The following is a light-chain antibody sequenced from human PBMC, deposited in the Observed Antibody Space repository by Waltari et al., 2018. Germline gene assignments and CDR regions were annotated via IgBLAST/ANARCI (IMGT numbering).Light chain of an antibody. CDR2: AAS. Sequence: EIVLTQSPGTLSLSPGERPTLSCRASQSVSSAYVAWYQQKPGQAPRLLIFAASSTAPGIPDRFSGSGSGAAFSLTITRVEPEDSAVYDCQQYGRAPLTFGGGTKVEIK. V-gene: IGKV3-20*01. CDR3: QQYGRAPLT. CDR1: QSVSSAY. J-gene: IGKJ4*01.